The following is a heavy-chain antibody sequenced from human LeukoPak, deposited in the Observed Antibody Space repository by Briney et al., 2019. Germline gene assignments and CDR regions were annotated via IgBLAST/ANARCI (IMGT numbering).Heavy chain of an antibody. CDR1: GYTFTGYY. J-gene: IGHJ4*02. CDR2: INPNSGGT. V-gene: IGHV1-2*04. D-gene: IGHD6-19*01. Sequence: ASVKVSCKASGYTFTGYYMHWVRQAPGQGLEWMGWINPNSGGTNYAQKFQGWVTMTRDTSISTAYMELSRLRSDDTAVYYCARAVGHYSSGPGDYWGQGTLVTVSS. CDR3: ARAVGHYSSGPGDY.